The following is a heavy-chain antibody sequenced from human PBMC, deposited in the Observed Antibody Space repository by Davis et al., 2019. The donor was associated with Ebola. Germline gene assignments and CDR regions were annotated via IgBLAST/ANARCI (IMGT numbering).Heavy chain of an antibody. V-gene: IGHV3-30*04. J-gene: IGHJ3*02. Sequence: PGGSLRLSCAASGFTFSSYAMHWVRQAPGKGLEWVAFVSYNGRDTYHADSVKGRFTISRDNSKNTLYLQMNSLRVEDTAIYYCAREGGTDFDIWGQGTMVTVSS. CDR1: GFTFSSYA. CDR2: VSYNGRDT. D-gene: IGHD2-8*02. CDR3: AREGGTDFDI.